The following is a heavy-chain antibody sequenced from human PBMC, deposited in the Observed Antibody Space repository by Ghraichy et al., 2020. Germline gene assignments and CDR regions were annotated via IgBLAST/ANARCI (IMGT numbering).Heavy chain of an antibody. V-gene: IGHV3-7*01. CDR1: GFTFSNYG. D-gene: IGHD2-8*01. CDR3: ASTLYCTWCVDV. CDR2: IKEDGSEK. Sequence: GGSLRLSCVASGFTFSNYGMTWVRQAPGKGLEWVANIKEDGSEKNHVDSVKGRFTISRDNSKNSLFLQMESLRAEDTAVYYCASTLYCTWCVDVWGQGTTVTGSS. J-gene: IGHJ6*02.